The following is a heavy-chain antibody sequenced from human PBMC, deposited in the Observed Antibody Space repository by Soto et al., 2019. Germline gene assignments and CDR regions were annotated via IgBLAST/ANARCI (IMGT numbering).Heavy chain of an antibody. CDR1: GGSISSYY. CDR2: IYYSGST. V-gene: IGHV4-59*01. CDR3: ARDRRVKPPTYYYDSSGYYYDY. Sequence: SETLSLTCTVSGGSISSYYWSWIRQPPGKGLEWIGYIYYSGSTNYNPSLKSRVTISVDTSKNQFSLKLSSVTAADTAVYYCARDRRVKPPTYYYDSSGYYYDYWGQGTLVTVSS. J-gene: IGHJ4*02. D-gene: IGHD3-22*01.